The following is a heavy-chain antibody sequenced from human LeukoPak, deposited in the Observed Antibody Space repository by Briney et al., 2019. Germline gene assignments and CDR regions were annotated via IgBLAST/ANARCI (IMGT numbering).Heavy chain of an antibody. V-gene: IGHV4-59*01. D-gene: IGHD4-17*01. CDR1: FSSISCYY. Sequence: SAILSFTCTFAFSSISCYYWCLLRPPPGKLLWGSGYIYYGGSTNYKPSLKSRVTISVDTAKNQFSLKLSSVTAADTAVYYCARVPDPSVNYYYGMDVWGKGTTVTVSS. CDR2: IYYGGST. J-gene: IGHJ6*04. CDR3: ARVPDPSVNYYYGMDV.